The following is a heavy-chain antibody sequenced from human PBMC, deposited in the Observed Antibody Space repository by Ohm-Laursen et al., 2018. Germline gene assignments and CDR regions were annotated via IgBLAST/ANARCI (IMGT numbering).Heavy chain of an antibody. CDR1: GFTFSKYA. CDR3: AKRDVSNYHCFDS. CDR2: LSGSGHDA. J-gene: IGHJ4*02. D-gene: IGHD4-11*01. Sequence: SLRLSCAASGFTFSKYAMNWVRQAPGKGLQWVSGLSGSGHDAYYTDSVKGRFTISRDNSKNTLYLQMNGLRAEDTAVYYCAKRDVSNYHCFDSWGQGTLVTVSS. V-gene: IGHV3-23*01.